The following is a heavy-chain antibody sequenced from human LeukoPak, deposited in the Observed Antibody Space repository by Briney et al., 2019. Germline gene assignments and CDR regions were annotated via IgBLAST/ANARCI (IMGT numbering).Heavy chain of an antibody. CDR1: GGSISSYY. CDR3: ARRSMVRGVIWFDP. D-gene: IGHD3-10*01. CDR2: IYYSGST. V-gene: IGHV4-59*01. J-gene: IGHJ5*02. Sequence: SETLSLTCTVSGGSISSYYWSWIRQPPGKGLEWIGYIYYSGSTNYNPSLKSRVTISVDTSKNQFSLKLSSVTAADTAVYYCARRSMVRGVIWFDPWGQGTLVTVSS.